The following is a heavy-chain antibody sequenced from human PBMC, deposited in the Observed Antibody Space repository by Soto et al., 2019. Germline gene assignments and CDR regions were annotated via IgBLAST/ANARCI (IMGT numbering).Heavy chain of an antibody. D-gene: IGHD6-19*01. Sequence: SETLSLTGTFSGGSIRGSNYYWGWIRQPPGKGLEWIGSIYYSGTTYYNPSLRSRVTISEDTSKNQFSLKVGAATAADTAVYYCARHWLLPVAGYYFDYWSQGTLVTVSS. J-gene: IGHJ4*02. CDR1: GGSIRGSNYY. V-gene: IGHV4-39*01. CDR2: IYYSGTT. CDR3: ARHWLLPVAGYYFDY.